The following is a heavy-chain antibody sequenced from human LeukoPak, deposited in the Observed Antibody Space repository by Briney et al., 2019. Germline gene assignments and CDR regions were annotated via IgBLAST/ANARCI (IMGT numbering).Heavy chain of an antibody. CDR2: IHYSGST. D-gene: IGHD1-1*01. CDR3: ARTGSTGGY. V-gene: IGHV4-61*01. J-gene: IGHJ4*02. CDR1: GGSVSGGNYY. Sequence: SETLSLTCTVSGGSVSGGNYYCSWIRQSPGQGLGWIGYIHYSGSTVYNPSLKSRVTMSIDTSKNQFSLNLSSVTAADTAVYYCARTGSTGGYWGQGTLVTVSS.